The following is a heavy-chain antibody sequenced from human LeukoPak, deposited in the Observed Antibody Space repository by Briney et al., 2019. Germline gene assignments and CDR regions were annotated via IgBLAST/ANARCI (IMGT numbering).Heavy chain of an antibody. Sequence: PSETLSLTCTVSGGSICSYYWSWIRQPPGKGLEWIGYIYYSGSTNYNPSLKSRVTISVDKSKSQLSLKLRSVTAADTAVYYCARDVGASNFDYWGQGTLVTVSS. CDR3: ARDVGASNFDY. J-gene: IGHJ4*02. CDR1: GGSICSYY. V-gene: IGHV4-59*12. D-gene: IGHD1-26*01. CDR2: IYYSGST.